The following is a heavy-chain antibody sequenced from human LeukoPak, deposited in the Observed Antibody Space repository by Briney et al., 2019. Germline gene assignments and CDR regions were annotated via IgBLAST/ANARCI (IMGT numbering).Heavy chain of an antibody. CDR1: GGTLSSGGHS. Sequence: SETLSLTCAVSGGTLSSGGHSWSWIRQSPGKGLEWIGYIYPSGNAHYSPSLKSRATMSVDTSKNHFSLKLTSVTAADTAIYFCARFTICFDYWGQGVLVTASS. CDR3: ARFTICFDY. CDR2: IYPSGNA. J-gene: IGHJ4*02. D-gene: IGHD3-3*02. V-gene: IGHV4-30-2*05.